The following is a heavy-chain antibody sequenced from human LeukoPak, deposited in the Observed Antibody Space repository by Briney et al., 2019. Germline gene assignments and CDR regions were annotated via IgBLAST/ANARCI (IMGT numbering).Heavy chain of an antibody. CDR2: ISYDGSNK. CDR3: SASRPHYGDYYGLDV. D-gene: IGHD4/OR15-4a*01. CDR1: GFTFSSYG. Sequence: GGSLRLSCAASGFTFSSYGMHWVRQAPGKGLEWVAVISYDGSNKYSADSVKCRFTIPRHNSKNTLYLQMNSLRTEDTAVYFCSASRPHYGDYYGLDVWGHGTTVTVSS. J-gene: IGHJ6*02. V-gene: IGHV3-30*03.